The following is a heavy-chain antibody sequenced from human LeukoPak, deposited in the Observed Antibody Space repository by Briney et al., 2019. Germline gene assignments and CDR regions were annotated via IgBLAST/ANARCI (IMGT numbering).Heavy chain of an antibody. CDR2: IIPIFGTA. J-gene: IGHJ4*02. Sequence: SVKVSCKASGGTFSSYAISWVRQAPGQGLKWMGGIIPIFGTANYAQKFQGRVTITADESTSTAYMELSSLRSEDTAVYYCARGTRDGYINFDYWGQGTLVTVSS. V-gene: IGHV1-69*01. CDR1: GGTFSSYA. D-gene: IGHD5-24*01. CDR3: ARGTRDGYINFDY.